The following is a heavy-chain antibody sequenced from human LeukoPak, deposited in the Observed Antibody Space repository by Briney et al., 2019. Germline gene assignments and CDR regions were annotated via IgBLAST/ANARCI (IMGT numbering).Heavy chain of an antibody. J-gene: IGHJ3*01. V-gene: IGHV4-38-2*02. CDR3: ARKGSPYDYGDYGFT. CDR2: IYHSGST. Sequence: SETLSLTCTVSGYSISSGYYWAWIRQPPGKGLEWIGYIYHSGSTNYNPSLKSRVTISVDTSKNQFSLKLSSVTAADTAVYYCARKGSPYDYGDYGFTWGQGTMVTVSS. D-gene: IGHD4-17*01. CDR1: GYSISSGYY.